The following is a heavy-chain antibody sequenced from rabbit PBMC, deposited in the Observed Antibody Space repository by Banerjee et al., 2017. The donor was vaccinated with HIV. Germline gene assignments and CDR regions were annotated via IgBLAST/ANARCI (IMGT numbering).Heavy chain of an antibody. CDR1: GLSFSNKYV. V-gene: IGHV1S45*01. CDR3: ARDLAGVIGWNFNL. J-gene: IGHJ4*01. D-gene: IGHD4-1*01. CDR2: IYAGSSGST. Sequence: QEQLEESGGDLVKPEGSLTLTCTASGLSFSNKYVMCWVRQAPGKGLEWIACIYAGSSGSTYHASWAKGRFTISKTSSTTVTLQMTSLTAADTASYFCARDLAGVIGWNFNLWGPGTLVTVS.